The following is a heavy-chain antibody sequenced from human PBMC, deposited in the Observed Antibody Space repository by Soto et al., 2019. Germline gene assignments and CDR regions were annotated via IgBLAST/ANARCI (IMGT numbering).Heavy chain of an antibody. CDR2: MNPNSGNT. D-gene: IGHD6-13*01. V-gene: IGHV1-8*01. CDR3: SRGFGYSSSWYVSSSVVNWFDP. Sequence: ASVKVSCKASGYTFTSYDINWVRQATGQGLEWMGWMNPNSGNTGYAQKFQGRGTMTRNTAKSKTYMDLSSLRSEDTAVYYCSRGFGYSSSWYVSSSVVNWFDPWGQGTLVTVSS. CDR1: GYTFTSYD. J-gene: IGHJ5*02.